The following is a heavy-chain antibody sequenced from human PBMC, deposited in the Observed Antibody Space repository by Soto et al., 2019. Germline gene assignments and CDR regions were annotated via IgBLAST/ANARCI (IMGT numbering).Heavy chain of an antibody. V-gene: IGHV1-3*01. D-gene: IGHD6-19*01. CDR3: ARDGAVAGNINFDY. J-gene: IGHJ4*02. CDR1: GYTFTNYA. CDR2: INGGKGNT. Sequence: ASVKVSCKASGYTFTNYAIHWVRQAPGQRLEWTGWINGGKGNTKYSPKFQDRVTITRDTSASTAYMELSSLRSEDTAVYYCARDGAVAGNINFDYWGQGTMVTVSS.